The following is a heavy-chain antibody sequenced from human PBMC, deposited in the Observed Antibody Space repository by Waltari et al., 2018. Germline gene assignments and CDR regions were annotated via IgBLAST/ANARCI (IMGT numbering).Heavy chain of an antibody. Sequence: QVQLQESGPGLVKPSETLSLTCTVSGGSISSYYWSWIRQPPGKGLEWIGYIYYSGSTNYNPSLKSRVTISVDTSKNQFSLKLSSVTAADTAVYYCARGSDYVWGSYGYYYMDVWGKGTTVTVSS. CDR3: ARGSDYVWGSYGYYYMDV. CDR2: IYYSGST. J-gene: IGHJ6*03. D-gene: IGHD3-16*01. V-gene: IGHV4-59*01. CDR1: GGSISSYY.